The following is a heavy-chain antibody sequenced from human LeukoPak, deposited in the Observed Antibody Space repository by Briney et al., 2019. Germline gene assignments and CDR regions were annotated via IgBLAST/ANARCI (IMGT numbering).Heavy chain of an antibody. V-gene: IGHV3-74*01. CDR2: INTDGSST. J-gene: IGHJ4*02. Sequence: GGSLRLSCAASGFTFSNYWMHWVRQAPGKGLVWVSHINTDGSSTSYADSVKGRFTISRDNAKNTLYLQMNSLRAEDTAVYYCARGFITMVRGVISWGQGTLVPVSS. CDR3: ARGFITMVRGVIS. CDR1: GFTFSNYW. D-gene: IGHD3-10*01.